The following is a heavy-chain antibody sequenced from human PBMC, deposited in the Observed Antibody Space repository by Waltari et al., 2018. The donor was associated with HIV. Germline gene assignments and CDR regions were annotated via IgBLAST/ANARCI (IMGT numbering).Heavy chain of an antibody. CDR1: GGSTSRGNYS. D-gene: IGHD1-26*01. V-gene: IGHV4-61*02. Sequence: QVQLQESGPGVVKPSETLSLTCSVSGGSTSRGNYSGSWFRQPAGKGLEWLGRVSSSGSIHYNLSLTSRVSISVETSKNQFSLRMKSVTVTDTAMYYCVRDLSDTVGAKRYAFHIWGHGTLVSVS. J-gene: IGHJ3*02. CDR2: VSSSGSI. CDR3: VRDLSDTVGAKRYAFHI.